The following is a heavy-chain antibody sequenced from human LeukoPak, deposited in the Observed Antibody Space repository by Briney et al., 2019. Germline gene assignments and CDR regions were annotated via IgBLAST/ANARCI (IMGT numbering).Heavy chain of an antibody. D-gene: IGHD1-26*01. CDR2: IYPGNPET. CDR1: GYSFASHW. Sequence: GESLKITCKGSGYSFASHWIAWVRQMPGKGLEWMGLIYPGNPETRYRPSFQGQVTMSADKSIRTAYLQWSSLRASDTAIYYRARGVVGANDYFYGMDVWGQGTTVTVSS. CDR3: ARGVVGANDYFYGMDV. V-gene: IGHV5-51*01. J-gene: IGHJ6*02.